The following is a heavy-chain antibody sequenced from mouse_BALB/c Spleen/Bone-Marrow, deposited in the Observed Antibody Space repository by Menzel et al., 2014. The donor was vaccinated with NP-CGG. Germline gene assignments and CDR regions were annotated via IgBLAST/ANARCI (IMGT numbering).Heavy chain of an antibody. CDR3: ARRAGAY. D-gene: IGHD3-3*01. CDR1: GFTFSSYT. V-gene: IGHV5-12-2*01. Sequence: EGQVVESGGGLVQPGGSLKLSCASSGFTFSSYTMSWVRQTPEKRLEWVAYISNGGGSTYYPDTVKGRFTISRDNAKNTLYLQMSSLKSEDTAMYYCARRAGAYWGQGTLVTVSA. CDR2: ISNGGGST. J-gene: IGHJ3*01.